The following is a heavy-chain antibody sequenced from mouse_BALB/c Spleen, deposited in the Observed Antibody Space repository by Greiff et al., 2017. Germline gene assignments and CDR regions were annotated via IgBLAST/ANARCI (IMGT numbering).Heavy chain of an antibody. Sequence: VQLQQSGPGLVAPSQSLSITCTVSGFSLTGYGVNWVRQPPGKGLEWLGMIWGDGSTDYNSALKSRLSISKDNSKSQVFLKMNSLQTDDTARYYCARDNYGSSYYFDYWGQGTTLTVSS. J-gene: IGHJ2*01. V-gene: IGHV2-6-7*01. D-gene: IGHD1-1*01. CDR3: ARDNYGSSYYFDY. CDR2: IWGDGST. CDR1: GFSLTGYG.